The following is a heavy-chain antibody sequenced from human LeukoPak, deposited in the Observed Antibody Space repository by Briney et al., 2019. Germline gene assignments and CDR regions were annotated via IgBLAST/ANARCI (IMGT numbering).Heavy chain of an antibody. CDR2: IWYDGSNK. V-gene: IGHV3-33*01. J-gene: IGHJ4*02. CDR3: ARDPGIAAAGMAIDY. D-gene: IGHD6-13*01. CDR1: GFTFSSYG. Sequence: GGSLRLSCAASGFTFSSYGMHWVRQAPGKGLEWVAVIWYDGSNKYYADSVKGRFTISRDNSKNTLYLQMNSLRAEDTAVYYCARDPGIAAAGMAIDYWGQGTLVTVSS.